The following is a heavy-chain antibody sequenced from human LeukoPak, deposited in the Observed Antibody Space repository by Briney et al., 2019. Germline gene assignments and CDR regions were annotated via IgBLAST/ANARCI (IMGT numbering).Heavy chain of an antibody. J-gene: IGHJ5*02. CDR1: GYTFTGYY. V-gene: IGHV1-2*02. D-gene: IGHD3-22*01. CDR2: INPKSGGT. Sequence: ASVKVSCKASGYTFTGYYMHWVRQAPGQGLKWMGWINPKSGGTNYAQKFQGRVTMTRDTSISTAFMELSRLTSDDTAVYYCARDLAAITTGSHNWFDPWGQGTLVTVSS. CDR3: ARDLAAITTGSHNWFDP.